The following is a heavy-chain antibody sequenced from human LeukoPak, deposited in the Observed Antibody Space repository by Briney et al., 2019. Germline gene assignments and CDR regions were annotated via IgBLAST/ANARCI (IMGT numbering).Heavy chain of an antibody. J-gene: IGHJ4*02. Sequence: SETLSLTCAVYGGSFSGYYWSWIRQPPGKGLEWIGEIIRSGSSNYNPSLKSRVTISVDTSKNQVSLKLSSVTAADTAVYYCARGHSSVVTAIPYYFDYWGQGTLVTVSS. D-gene: IGHD2-21*02. CDR2: IIRSGSS. CDR3: ARGHSSVVTAIPYYFDY. V-gene: IGHV4-34*01. CDR1: GGSFSGYY.